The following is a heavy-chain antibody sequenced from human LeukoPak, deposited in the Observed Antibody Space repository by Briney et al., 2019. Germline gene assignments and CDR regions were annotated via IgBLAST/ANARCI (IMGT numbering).Heavy chain of an antibody. CDR1: GGTFSSYA. Sequence: AASVKVSCKASGGTFSSYAISWVRQAPGQGLEWMGGIIPIFGTANYAQKFQGRVTITADESTSTAYMELSSLRSEDTAVYYCARGTPGYSGVWGQGTLVTVSS. D-gene: IGHD6-19*01. CDR2: IIPIFGTA. V-gene: IGHV1-69*13. J-gene: IGHJ4*02. CDR3: ARGTPGYSGV.